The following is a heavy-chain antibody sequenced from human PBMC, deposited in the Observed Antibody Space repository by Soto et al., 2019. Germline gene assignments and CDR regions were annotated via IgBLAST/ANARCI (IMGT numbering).Heavy chain of an antibody. CDR3: ARVGRIAVAGANFDY. CDR1: GYTFTSYY. CDR2: INPSGGST. V-gene: IGHV1-46*03. Sequence: QVQLVQSGAEVKKPGASVKVSCKASGYTFTSYYMHWVRQAPGQGLEWMGIINPSGGSTSYAQKFQGRVPMTRDTSTSTVYMELSSLRSEDTAVYYCARVGRIAVAGANFDYWGQGTLVTVSS. D-gene: IGHD6-19*01. J-gene: IGHJ4*02.